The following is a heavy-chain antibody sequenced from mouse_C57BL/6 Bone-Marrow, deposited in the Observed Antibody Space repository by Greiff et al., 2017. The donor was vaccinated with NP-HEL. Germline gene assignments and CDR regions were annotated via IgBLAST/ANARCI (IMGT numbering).Heavy chain of an antibody. CDR1: GFTFSSYA. Sequence: EVKLVESGGGLVKPGGSLKLSCAASGFTFSSYAMSWVRQTPEKRLEWVATISDGGSYTYYPDNVKGRFTISRDNAKNNLYLQMSHLKSEDTAMYYCARLTGTGFADWGQGTLVTVSA. J-gene: IGHJ3*01. CDR2: ISDGGSYT. D-gene: IGHD4-1*01. CDR3: ARLTGTGFAD. V-gene: IGHV5-4*03.